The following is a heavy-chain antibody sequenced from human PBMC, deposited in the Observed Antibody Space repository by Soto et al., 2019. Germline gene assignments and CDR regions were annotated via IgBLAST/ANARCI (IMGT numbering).Heavy chain of an antibody. CDR2: VSYDGSKT. V-gene: IGHV3-30*18. CDR1: GFPFSGFG. J-gene: IGHJ6*02. D-gene: IGHD4-17*01. Sequence: QAHLVESGGGVVQPGRSLRLSCAASGFPFSGFGMHWVRQAPGKGLEWVAVVSYDGSKTYYGNSVRGRFTISRDNSKNALYLQMNSLRAEDTAIYYCAKSGDFEKYYGMDVWGQGTTVTVSS. CDR3: AKSGDFEKYYGMDV.